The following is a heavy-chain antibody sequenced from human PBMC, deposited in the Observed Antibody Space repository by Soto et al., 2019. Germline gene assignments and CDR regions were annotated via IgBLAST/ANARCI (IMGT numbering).Heavy chain of an antibody. CDR2: MSYDGSNK. CDR1: GFTFSSYA. Sequence: QVQLVESGGDVVQPGRSLRLSCAASGFTFSSYAMHWVRRAPGKGLEWMAVMSYDGSNKYYADSVKGRFTISRDNSKNTLYLQMNSLRPEDTALYYCARDGGAYWGQGTLVIVSS. CDR3: ARDGGAY. D-gene: IGHD3-16*01. J-gene: IGHJ4*02. V-gene: IGHV3-30-3*01.